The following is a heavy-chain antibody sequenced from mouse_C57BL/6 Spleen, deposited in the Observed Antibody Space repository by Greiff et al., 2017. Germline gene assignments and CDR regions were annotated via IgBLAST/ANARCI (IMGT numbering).Heavy chain of an antibody. J-gene: IGHJ4*01. V-gene: IGHV2-5*01. CDR1: GFSLTSYG. CDR3: AKIGTYYGNGRDY. CDR2: IWRGGST. Sequence: QVQLKESGPGLVQPSQSLSITCTVSGFSLTSYGVHWVRHSPGKGLEWLGVIWRGGSTDYNAAFMSRLSITKDNSKSQVFFKMNSLQADDTAIYYCAKIGTYYGNGRDYWGQGTSVTVSS. D-gene: IGHD2-10*01.